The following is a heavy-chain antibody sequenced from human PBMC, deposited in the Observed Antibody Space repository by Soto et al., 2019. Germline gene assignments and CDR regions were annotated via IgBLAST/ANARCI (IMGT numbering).Heavy chain of an antibody. D-gene: IGHD3-10*01. Sequence: PGESLKISCKGSGYSFTSYWISWVRQMPGKGLEWMGRIDPSDSYTNYSPSFQGHVTISADKSISTAYLQWSSLKASDTAMYYCARHGIEAPYGHSWFDPWGQGTLVTVSS. CDR1: GYSFTSYW. V-gene: IGHV5-10-1*01. CDR2: IDPSDSYT. J-gene: IGHJ5*02. CDR3: ARHGIEAPYGHSWFDP.